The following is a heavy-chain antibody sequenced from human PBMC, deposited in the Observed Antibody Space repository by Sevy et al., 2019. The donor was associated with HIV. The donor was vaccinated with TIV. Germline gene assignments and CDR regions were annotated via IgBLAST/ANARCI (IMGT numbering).Heavy chain of an antibody. CDR2: ISPYNGKT. Sequence: ASVKVSCKASGYTFTSYGISWVRQAPGQGIEWMGWISPYNGKTNYAQKLQGRVTMTTDTSTSTAYMEVRSLRSDDTAVYYCARGYNWNINFDYSGQGTLVTVSS. D-gene: IGHD1-1*01. CDR3: ARGYNWNINFDY. CDR1: GYTFTSYG. J-gene: IGHJ4*02. V-gene: IGHV1-18*01.